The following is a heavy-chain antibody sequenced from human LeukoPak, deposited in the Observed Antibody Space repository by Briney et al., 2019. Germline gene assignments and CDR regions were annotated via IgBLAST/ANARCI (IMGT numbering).Heavy chain of an antibody. Sequence: SGGSLRLSCAASGFTFSIAMTWVRQAPGKGLDWVSVIYSGGSTYYADSVKGRFTISRDNSKNTLYLQMNSLRAEDTAVYYCATITTRRFDYWGQGTLVTVSS. J-gene: IGHJ4*02. D-gene: IGHD1-1*01. V-gene: IGHV3-66*01. CDR3: ATITTRRFDY. CDR1: GFTFSIA. CDR2: IYSGGST.